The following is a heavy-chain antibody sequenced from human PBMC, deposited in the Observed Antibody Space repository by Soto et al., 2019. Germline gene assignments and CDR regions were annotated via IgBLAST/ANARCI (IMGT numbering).Heavy chain of an antibody. V-gene: IGHV3-15*07. CDR3: TTDTYYYVTSAADMDV. J-gene: IGHJ6*02. Sequence: PGGSLRLSWAASGFTFGNAWINWVRQAPGKGLEWVGRIKSKTDGGTTDYAAPVKGRFHISRDDSKNTLYLQMNSLKIEDTAVYYCTTDTYYYVTSAADMDVWGQGNTVTVSS. CDR1: GFTFGNAW. CDR2: IKSKTDGGTT. D-gene: IGHD3-10*02.